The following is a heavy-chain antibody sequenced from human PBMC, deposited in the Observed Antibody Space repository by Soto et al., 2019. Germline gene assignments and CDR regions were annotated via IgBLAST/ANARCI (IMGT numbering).Heavy chain of an antibody. D-gene: IGHD1-26*01. CDR1: GFTFSSYE. CDR3: ARDREVVGATYFDY. Sequence: GGSLRLSCAASGFTFSSYEMNWVRQAPGKGLEWVSYISSSGSTIYYADSVKGRFTISRDNAKNSLYLQMNSLRAEDTAVYYCARDREVVGATYFDYWGQGTLVTVSS. J-gene: IGHJ4*02. CDR2: ISSSGSTI. V-gene: IGHV3-48*03.